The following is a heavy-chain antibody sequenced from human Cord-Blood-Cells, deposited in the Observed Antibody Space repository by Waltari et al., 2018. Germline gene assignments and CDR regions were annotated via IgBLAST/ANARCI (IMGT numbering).Heavy chain of an antibody. CDR1: EFTVSSNY. V-gene: IGHV3-53*02. J-gene: IGHJ4*02. Sequence: EVQLVETGGGLIQPGGSLRLSCAASEFTVSSNYLSWARQAPGKGLEWVSVISSGGSTYYADSVKGRFTISRDNSKNTLYLQMNSLRAEDTAVYYCARLKGSSRDKDYFDYWGQGTLVTVSS. D-gene: IGHD2-2*01. CDR2: ISSGGST. CDR3: ARLKGSSRDKDYFDY.